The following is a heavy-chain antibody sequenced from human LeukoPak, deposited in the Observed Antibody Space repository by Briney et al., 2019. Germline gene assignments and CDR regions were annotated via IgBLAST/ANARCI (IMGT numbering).Heavy chain of an antibody. J-gene: IGHJ4*02. V-gene: IGHV3-7*01. CDR1: GFTFSNYW. CDR2: IKEDGSEK. Sequence: PGGSLRLSCAASGFTFSNYWMSWVRQAPGKGLEWVANIKEDGSEKDYVDSVKGRFTISRDNAKKSLYLQMNSLRAEDTAVYYCARDEIGGSFEYWGQGTQVTVSS. CDR3: ARDEIGGSFEY. D-gene: IGHD1-26*01.